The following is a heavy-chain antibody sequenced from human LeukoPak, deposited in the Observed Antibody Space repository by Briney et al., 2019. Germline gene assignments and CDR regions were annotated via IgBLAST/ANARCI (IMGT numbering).Heavy chain of an antibody. CDR1: GGSISSYY. J-gene: IGHJ4*02. CDR2: IYYSGST. V-gene: IGHV4-59*12. Sequence: SETLSLTCTVSGGSISSYYWSWIRQPPGKGLEWIGYIYYSGSTNYNPSLKSRVTISVDTSKNQFSLKLSSVTAADTAVYYCARTNTVTTYPYYFGYWGQGTLVTVSS. D-gene: IGHD4-17*01. CDR3: ARTNTVTTYPYYFGY.